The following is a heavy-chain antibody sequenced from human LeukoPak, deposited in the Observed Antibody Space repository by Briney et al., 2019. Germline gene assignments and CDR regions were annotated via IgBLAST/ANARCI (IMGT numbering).Heavy chain of an antibody. CDR2: IYTSGST. CDR1: GASISSGDYY. D-gene: IGHD3-3*01. CDR3: ARVDSRITIFGVEDAFDI. V-gene: IGHV4-61*02. Sequence: KPSQTLSLTCNVSGASISSGDYYWSWIRQPAGKGLEWIGRIYTSGSTNYNPSLKSRVTISVDTSKNQFSLKLSSVTAADTAVYYCARVDSRITIFGVEDAFDIWGQGTMVTVSS. J-gene: IGHJ3*02.